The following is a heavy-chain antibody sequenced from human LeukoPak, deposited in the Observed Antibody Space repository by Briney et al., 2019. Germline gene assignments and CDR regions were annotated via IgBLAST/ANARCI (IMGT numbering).Heavy chain of an antibody. Sequence: PGGSLRLSCAVSGFTFSSYEMHWVRQAPGKGLEWVSYISRSGSTIFYADSVKGRFTISRDNAKNSVSLQMNSLRAEDTAVYFCARPTWTNYMDVWGKGTAVTISS. CDR3: ARPTWTNYMDV. CDR1: GFTFSSYE. J-gene: IGHJ6*03. V-gene: IGHV3-48*03. CDR2: ISRSGSTI. D-gene: IGHD3/OR15-3a*01.